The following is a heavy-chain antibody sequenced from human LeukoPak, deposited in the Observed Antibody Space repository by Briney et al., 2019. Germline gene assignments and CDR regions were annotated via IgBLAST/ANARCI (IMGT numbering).Heavy chain of an antibody. D-gene: IGHD4/OR15-4a*01. J-gene: IGHJ4*02. CDR3: AKDLRPSANPLIDN. Sequence: SGGSLRLSCAASGFTFSSYAMHWVRQAPGKGLEWVAVISYDGSNKYYADSVKGRFTISRYNSENTLYLQMNSLRPEDTAVYYCAKDLRPSANPLIDNWGQGTLVTVSS. V-gene: IGHV3-30-3*01. CDR1: GFTFSSYA. CDR2: ISYDGSNK.